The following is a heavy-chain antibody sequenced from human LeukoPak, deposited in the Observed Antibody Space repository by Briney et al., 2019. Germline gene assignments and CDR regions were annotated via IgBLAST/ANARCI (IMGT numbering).Heavy chain of an antibody. V-gene: IGHV3-21*01. D-gene: IGHD3-22*01. J-gene: IGHJ4*02. CDR3: ARVDSSGYYIHLDY. CDR2: ISTRSDFT. Sequence: GGSLRLSCAASGFTFSSYTMSWVRLAPGKGLEWVSSISTRSDFTYYADSLKGRFTISRDNAKNSLYLQMNSLRAEDTAVCYCARVDSSGYYIHLDYWGRGTLVTVSS. CDR1: GFTFSSYT.